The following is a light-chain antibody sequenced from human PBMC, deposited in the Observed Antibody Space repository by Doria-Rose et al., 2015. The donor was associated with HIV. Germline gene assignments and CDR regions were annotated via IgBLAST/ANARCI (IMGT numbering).Light chain of an antibody. V-gene: IGKV4-1*01. CDR2: WAS. CDR1: QSLLYTSKNY. J-gene: IGKJ3*01. Sequence: QSPESLGMSLGERATLNCKSNQSLLYTSKNYSAWYQQKPGQPPKLLIYWASTRQSGVPARFSGSGSGTDFTLTISSLEAEDVAVYYCQQYYDTPSFGPGTTVDIK. CDR3: QQYYDTPS.